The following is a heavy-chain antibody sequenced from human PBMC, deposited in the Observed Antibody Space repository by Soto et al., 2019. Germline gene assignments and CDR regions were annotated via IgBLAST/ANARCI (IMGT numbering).Heavy chain of an antibody. CDR2: IYYSGST. Sequence: SETLSLPCTVSGGSMSSYYCSWIRQPPGKGLEWIGEIYYSGSTNYNPSLKSRVTISVDTSKNQLSLKLSSVTAADTAVYYCATHLHSGSYYFDYWGQGTLVTVSS. J-gene: IGHJ4*02. CDR1: GGSMSSYY. V-gene: IGHV4-59*12. D-gene: IGHD1-26*01. CDR3: ATHLHSGSYYFDY.